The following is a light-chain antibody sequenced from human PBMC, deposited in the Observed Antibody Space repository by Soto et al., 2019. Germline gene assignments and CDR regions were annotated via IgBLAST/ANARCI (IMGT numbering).Light chain of an antibody. CDR1: QSISITH. CDR3: QLYGTSPPRYI. Sequence: EIVLTQSPGTLSLSPGERATLSCRASQSISITHLAWYQHKPGQAPRLLIYGSSTRATGVPDRFSGSGSGTDFTLTITGLEPEDFAVYYCQLYGTSPPRYIFGQGTKLEIK. CDR2: GSS. V-gene: IGKV3-20*01. J-gene: IGKJ2*01.